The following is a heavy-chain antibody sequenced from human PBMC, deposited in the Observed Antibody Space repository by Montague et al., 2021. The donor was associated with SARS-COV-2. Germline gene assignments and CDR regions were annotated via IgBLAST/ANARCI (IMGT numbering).Heavy chain of an antibody. Sequence: TLSLTCTLSGASISTGIYYWSWIRQPAGKGLEWIGRIRTTGHTDYNSSLESRVFMSVDTSTNQFSLNLTSVTAADTAVYFCARFGSGTLEFDLWGQGTLVTVSS. CDR3: ARFGSGTLEFDL. J-gene: IGHJ4*02. V-gene: IGHV4-61*02. D-gene: IGHD1-26*01. CDR2: IRTTGHT. CDR1: GASISTGIYY.